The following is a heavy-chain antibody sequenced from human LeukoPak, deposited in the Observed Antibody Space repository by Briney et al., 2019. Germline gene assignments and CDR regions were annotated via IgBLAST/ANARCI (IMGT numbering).Heavy chain of an antibody. CDR3: ARGRYSSGWYHYYYYGMDV. V-gene: IGHV4-59*01. Sequence: SETLSLTCSVSGGSISIYYWSWIRQPPGKGLEWIGYIYYSGSTNYNPSLKSRVTISVDTSKNQFSLKLSSVTAADTAVYYCARGRYSSGWYHYYYYGMDVWGQGTTVTVSS. CDR1: GGSISIYY. D-gene: IGHD6-19*01. CDR2: IYYSGST. J-gene: IGHJ6*02.